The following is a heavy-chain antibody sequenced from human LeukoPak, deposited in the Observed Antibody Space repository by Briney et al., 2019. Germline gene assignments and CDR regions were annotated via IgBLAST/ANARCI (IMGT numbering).Heavy chain of an antibody. J-gene: IGHJ4*02. Sequence: SETLSLTCTVSGGSISSYYWSWIRQPPGKGLEWIGYIYYSGSTNYNPSLKSRVTISVDTSKNQFPLKLSSVTAADTAVYYCARGKGAATVDYWGQGTLVTVSS. CDR2: IYYSGST. V-gene: IGHV4-59*01. CDR1: GGSISSYY. CDR3: ARGKGAATVDY. D-gene: IGHD1-1*01.